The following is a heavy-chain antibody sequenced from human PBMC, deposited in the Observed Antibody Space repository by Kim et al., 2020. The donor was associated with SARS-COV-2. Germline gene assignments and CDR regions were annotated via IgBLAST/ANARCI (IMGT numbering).Heavy chain of an antibody. J-gene: IGHJ6*02. CDR3: ARDRRDYGSGRWGYGMDV. CDR1: GYTFTSYY. Sequence: ASVKVSCKASGYTFTSYYIHWVRQAPGQGLEWMGIINPSGGSTSYAQKFQGRVTMTRDTSTSTVYMELSSLRSEDTAVYYCARDRRDYGSGRWGYGMDVWGQGTTVTASS. CDR2: INPSGGST. D-gene: IGHD3-10*01. V-gene: IGHV1-46*01.